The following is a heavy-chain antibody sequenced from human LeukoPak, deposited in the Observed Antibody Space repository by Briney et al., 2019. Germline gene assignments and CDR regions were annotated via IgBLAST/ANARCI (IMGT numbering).Heavy chain of an antibody. CDR3: AGDSTRFDY. V-gene: IGHV3-21*01. J-gene: IGHJ4*02. CDR2: ISSSSTYI. CDR1: GFTFSSYS. Sequence: GGSLRLSCVASGFTFSSYSMNWVRQAPGKGLEWVSSISSSSTYIYYTDSMKGRFTISRDNAKNSLYLQMNSLRAEDTAVYYCAGDSTRFDYWGQGTLVTVSS.